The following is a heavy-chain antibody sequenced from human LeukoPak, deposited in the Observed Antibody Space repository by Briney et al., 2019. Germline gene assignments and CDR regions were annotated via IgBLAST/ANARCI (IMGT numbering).Heavy chain of an antibody. CDR2: IVVGSGNT. Sequence: PVKVSCKAAGFTFTSSAMQWVRRARGHRLGWIGWIVVGSGNTNYAQKFQERVTITRDMSTSTAYMELSSLRSEHTAVYYCAAGYCSGGSCSSPSDAFDIWGQGTMVTVSS. V-gene: IGHV1-58*02. D-gene: IGHD2-15*01. J-gene: IGHJ3*02. CDR3: AAGYCSGGSCSSPSDAFDI. CDR1: GFTFTSSA.